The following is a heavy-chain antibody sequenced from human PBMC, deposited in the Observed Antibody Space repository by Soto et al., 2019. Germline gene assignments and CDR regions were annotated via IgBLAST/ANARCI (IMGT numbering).Heavy chain of an antibody. CDR2: ISWNSGSI. CDR1: GFTFDDYA. V-gene: IGHV3-9*01. Sequence: EVQLVESGGGLVQPGRSLRLSCAASGFTFDDYAMHWVRQAPGKGLEWVSGISWNSGSIGYADSVKGRFTISRDNAKSSLYLQMNSLRAEDTALYYCEKGVSYYDILTRYFQHWGQGTLVTVSS. J-gene: IGHJ1*01. D-gene: IGHD3-9*01. CDR3: EKGVSYYDILTRYFQH.